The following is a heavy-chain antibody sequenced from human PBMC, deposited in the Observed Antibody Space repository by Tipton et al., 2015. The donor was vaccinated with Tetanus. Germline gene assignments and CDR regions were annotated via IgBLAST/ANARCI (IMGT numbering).Heavy chain of an antibody. CDR1: DSIASHSY. CDR3: AKSLYGGTDY. CDR2: ISGSGGTT. D-gene: IGHD2-2*02. V-gene: IGHV3-23*01. J-gene: IGHJ4*02. Sequence: SLRLSCAVSDSIASHSYVTWVRQAPGKGLEWVSGISGSGGTTNYADSVKGRFTISRDNSKNTLYLQMNSLRAEDTAVYYCAKSLYGGTDYWGQGTLVTVSS.